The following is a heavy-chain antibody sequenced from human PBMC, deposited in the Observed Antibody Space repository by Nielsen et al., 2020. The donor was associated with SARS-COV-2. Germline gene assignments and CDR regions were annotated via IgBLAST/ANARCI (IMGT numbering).Heavy chain of an antibody. Sequence: ASVKVSCKASGYTFTSYDINWVRQATGQGLEWMGWMNPNSGNTGYAQKFQGRVTMTRNTSISTAYMELSSLRSEDTAVYYCVADRDSSEARDYWGQGTLVTVSS. D-gene: IGHD3-22*01. J-gene: IGHJ4*02. V-gene: IGHV1-8*01. CDR1: GYTFTSYD. CDR2: MNPNSGNT. CDR3: VADRDSSEARDY.